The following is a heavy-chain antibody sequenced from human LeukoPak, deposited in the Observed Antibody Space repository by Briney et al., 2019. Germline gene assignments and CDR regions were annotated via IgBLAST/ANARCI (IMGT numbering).Heavy chain of an antibody. CDR1: GFTFSSYV. Sequence: GGALTLSCAASGFTFSSYVMSWVRQAPGKGLEWVSVISGSGGRTDYANPVKGRFTISRDNSKNSLYLQMISLRAEEKALYYCAKTATYYDILTGYEYWGQGTLVTVSS. J-gene: IGHJ4*02. V-gene: IGHV3-23*01. CDR3: AKTATYYDILTGYEY. CDR2: ISGSGGRT. D-gene: IGHD3-9*01.